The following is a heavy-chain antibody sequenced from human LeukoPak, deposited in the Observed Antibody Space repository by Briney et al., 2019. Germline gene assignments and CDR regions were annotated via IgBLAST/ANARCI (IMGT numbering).Heavy chain of an antibody. D-gene: IGHD6-19*01. V-gene: IGHV4-34*01. Sequence: SETLSLTCAVYGGSFSGYYWSWIRQPPGKGLEWIGEINHSGSTNYNPSLKSRVTISADTSKNQFSLKLSSVTAADTAVYYCARPPVPGYSSGTDAFDIWGQGTMVTVSS. CDR3: ARPPVPGYSSGTDAFDI. CDR1: GGSFSGYY. CDR2: INHSGST. J-gene: IGHJ3*02.